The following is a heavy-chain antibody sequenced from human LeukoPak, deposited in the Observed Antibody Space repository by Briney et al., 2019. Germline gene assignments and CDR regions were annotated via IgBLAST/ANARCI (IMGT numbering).Heavy chain of an antibody. D-gene: IGHD5-18*01. Sequence: GGSLRLSCAASGFTFSSYAMSWVRQAPGKGLEWVSAISGSGGSTYCADSVKGRFTISRDNSKNTLYLQMNSLRAEGTAVYYCAKDRGYVDTANLDYWGQGTLVTVSS. V-gene: IGHV3-23*01. CDR1: GFTFSSYA. J-gene: IGHJ4*02. CDR3: AKDRGYVDTANLDY. CDR2: ISGSGGST.